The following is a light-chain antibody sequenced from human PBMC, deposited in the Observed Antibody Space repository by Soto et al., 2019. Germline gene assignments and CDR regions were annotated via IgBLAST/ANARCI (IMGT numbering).Light chain of an antibody. CDR1: SSDVGSYNR. J-gene: IGLJ1*01. V-gene: IGLV2-18*02. CDR2: EVS. CDR3: NSYTGSSTYV. Sequence: QSALTQPPSVSGSPGQSVAISCTGTSSDVGSYNRVSWYQQPPGAAPKLMIYEVSNRPSGVPFRFFGSKSGNTASLTISGLQAEDEADYYCNSYTGSSTYVFGTGTKVTVL.